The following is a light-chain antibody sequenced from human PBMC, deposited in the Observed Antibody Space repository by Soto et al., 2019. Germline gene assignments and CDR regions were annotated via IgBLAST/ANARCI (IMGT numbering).Light chain of an antibody. CDR2: GAS. CDR3: QQYGSSPH. J-gene: IGKJ5*01. Sequence: EIVLTQSPGTLSLSPGERATLSCRASQSVSSSYLAWYQQKPGQAPRLLIYGASSRATGIPDRFSGSGSGTDFTLTISRLEPEDFAVYYCQQYGSSPHFGQVTRLEI. CDR1: QSVSSSY. V-gene: IGKV3-20*01.